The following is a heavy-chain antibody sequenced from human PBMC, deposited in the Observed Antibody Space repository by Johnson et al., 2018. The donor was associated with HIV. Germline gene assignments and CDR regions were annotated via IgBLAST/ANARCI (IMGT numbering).Heavy chain of an antibody. V-gene: IGHV3-33*08. CDR1: GFTVSSNY. CDR2: IWYDGTNK. CDR3: ARVPREDNSDYFRHDAVDI. Sequence: QVQLVESGGGLVQPGGSLRLSCAASGFTVSSNYMSWVRQAPGKGLEWVAIIWYDGTNKFYTDSVKGRFTISRDNSKNTLYLQMNSLRAEDTAVDYCARVPREDNSDYFRHDAVDIWGQGTTVTVSS. J-gene: IGHJ3*02. D-gene: IGHD3-22*01.